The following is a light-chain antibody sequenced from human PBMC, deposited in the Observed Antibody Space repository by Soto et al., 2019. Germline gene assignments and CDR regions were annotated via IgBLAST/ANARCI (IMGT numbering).Light chain of an antibody. CDR1: QSVSSNS. J-gene: IGKJ1*01. CDR2: GAS. V-gene: IGKV3-20*01. CDR3: QQYGSSFIT. Sequence: EFGLTQAPGTLTLSPGERATLSCRASQSVSSNSLAWYHQKPGQPPRLLIYGASSRATGISDRFSGSGSGTDFTLTISRLEPEDFAVYYCQQYGSSFITFGQGTKVDIK.